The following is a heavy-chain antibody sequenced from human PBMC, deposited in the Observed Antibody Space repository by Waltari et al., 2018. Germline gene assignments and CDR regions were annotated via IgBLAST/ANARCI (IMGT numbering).Heavy chain of an antibody. Sequence: EVRLVQSGAEVKKPGESLKISCKGSGDKFSTYWIGWVRQMPGKGLEWMGIIYVGASGTRYSPSVRGQVTMSADKSITTAYLQWSSLKASDTAMYYCARREHDYDYVGGSYRRVIDTFDIWGQGTRVTVSS. CDR2: IYVGASGT. V-gene: IGHV5-51*03. CDR1: GDKFSTYW. D-gene: IGHD3-16*02. CDR3: ARREHDYDYVGGSYRRVIDTFDI. J-gene: IGHJ3*02.